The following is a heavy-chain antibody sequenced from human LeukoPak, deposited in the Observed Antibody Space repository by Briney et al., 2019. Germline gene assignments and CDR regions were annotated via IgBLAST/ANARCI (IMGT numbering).Heavy chain of an antibody. CDR2: ISGSGGST. J-gene: IGHJ6*03. Sequence: PGGSLRLSCAASGFTFSSYGMSWVRQAPGKGLEWVSSISGSGGSTYYADSVKGRFTISRDNSKNTLYLQMNSLRADDTAVYYCAKRRGLELTYYYHMDVGGKGTTVTVSS. D-gene: IGHD1-7*01. CDR3: AKRRGLELTYYYHMDV. CDR1: GFTFSSYG. V-gene: IGHV3-23*01.